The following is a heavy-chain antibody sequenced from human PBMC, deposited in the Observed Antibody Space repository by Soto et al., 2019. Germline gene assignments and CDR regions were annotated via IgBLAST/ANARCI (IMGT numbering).Heavy chain of an antibody. J-gene: IGHJ4*01. CDR2: IYWDDDK. CDR3: AHQIGLMPAAPALDY. D-gene: IGHD2-8*01. Sequence: QRVTLACTFSGLPLHTSRVGVGCIRQPPGKALEWLALIYWDDDKRYSPSLKSRLTITKDTSKNQVVLTIANMDPVDTATYYCAHQIGLMPAAPALDYGGQGTLLTVSS. CDR1: GLPLHTSRVG. V-gene: IGHV2-5*02.